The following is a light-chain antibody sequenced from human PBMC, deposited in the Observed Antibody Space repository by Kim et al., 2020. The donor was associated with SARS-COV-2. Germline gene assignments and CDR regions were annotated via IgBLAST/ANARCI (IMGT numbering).Light chain of an antibody. CDR3: QVWDSSSDRNYV. V-gene: IGLV3-21*04. J-gene: IGLJ1*01. Sequence: PGKTARITCGGNNIGSKSVHWYQQQPGQAPVLVIYYDSDRPSGIPERFSGSNSGNTATLTISRVEAGDEADYYCQVWDSSSDRNYVFGTGTKVTVL. CDR2: YDS. CDR1: NIGSKS.